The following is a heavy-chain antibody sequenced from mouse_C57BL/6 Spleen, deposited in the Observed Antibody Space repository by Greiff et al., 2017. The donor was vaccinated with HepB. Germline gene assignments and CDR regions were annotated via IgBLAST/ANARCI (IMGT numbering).Heavy chain of an antibody. V-gene: IGHV1-54*01. Sequence: QVQLKESGAELVRPGTSVKVSCKASGYAFTNYLIEWVKQRPGQGLEWIGVINPGSGGTNYNEKFKGKATLTADKSSSTAYMQLSSLTSEDSAVYFCARNDYDPYYFDYWGQGTTLTVSS. CDR1: GYAFTNYL. D-gene: IGHD2-4*01. CDR2: INPGSGGT. J-gene: IGHJ2*01. CDR3: ARNDYDPYYFDY.